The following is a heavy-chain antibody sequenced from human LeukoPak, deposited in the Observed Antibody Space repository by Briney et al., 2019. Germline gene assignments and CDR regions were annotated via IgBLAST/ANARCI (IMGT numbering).Heavy chain of an antibody. CDR2: ILTSDSHT. CDR3: ARRDGGHEYFDL. CDR1: GYSLISYW. V-gene: IGHV5-51*01. Sequence: GEPLNFSCKGSGYSLISYWIAWARQIPGKGLDWQGNILTSDSHTSYSTSTKAQVTTTAHKSINTTYLQSSSLKASDTAMYHCARRDGGHEYFDLWGRGTVVTVSS. J-gene: IGHJ2*01. D-gene: IGHD5-12*01.